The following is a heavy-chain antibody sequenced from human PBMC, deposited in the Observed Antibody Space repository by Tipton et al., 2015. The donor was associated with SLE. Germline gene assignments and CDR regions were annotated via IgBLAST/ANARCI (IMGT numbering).Heavy chain of an antibody. CDR3: VSGIPPALEY. D-gene: IGHD1-26*01. J-gene: IGHJ4*02. Sequence: QLVQSGAEVKKSGASVKVSCKASGYTFTSYGISWVRQAPGQGLEWMGWISAYNGNTNYAQKLQGIVTMTTDTSTSTAYMELRSRSFDETAVYYCVSGIPPALEYWGRGTLVTVSS. V-gene: IGHV1-18*01. CDR1: GYTFTSYG. CDR2: ISAYNGNT.